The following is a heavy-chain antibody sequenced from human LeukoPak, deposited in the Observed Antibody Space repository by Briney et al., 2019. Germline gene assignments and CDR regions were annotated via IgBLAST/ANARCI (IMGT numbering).Heavy chain of an antibody. CDR2: ISGSSGST. CDR3: AKSYYYDSSGQYYFDH. Sequence: GGSLRLSCAVSGFTFSSSAMSWVRQAPGKGLEWVSGISGSSGSTNYADSVKGRFTISRDKSKNTLHLQMDSLRAEDTAVYYCAKSYYYDSSGQYYFDHWGQGTLVTVSS. D-gene: IGHD3-22*01. V-gene: IGHV3-23*01. J-gene: IGHJ4*02. CDR1: GFTFSSSA.